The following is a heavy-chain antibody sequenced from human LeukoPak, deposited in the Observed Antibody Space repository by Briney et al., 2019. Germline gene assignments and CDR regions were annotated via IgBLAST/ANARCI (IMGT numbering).Heavy chain of an antibody. Sequence: GGSLRLSCAASGFTFNDYNMNWVRQAPGKGLEWVSSIVGSARYMYYADSVRGRFTISRDNAKKSLYLQMNSLRAEDTAVYYCARDRGAAAGFDAFDIWGQGTMVNVSS. CDR1: GFTFNDYN. D-gene: IGHD6-13*01. CDR2: IVGSARYM. J-gene: IGHJ3*02. V-gene: IGHV3-21*01. CDR3: ARDRGAAAGFDAFDI.